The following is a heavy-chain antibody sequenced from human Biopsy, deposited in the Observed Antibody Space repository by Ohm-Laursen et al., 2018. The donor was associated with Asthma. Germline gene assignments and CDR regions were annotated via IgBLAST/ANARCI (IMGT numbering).Heavy chain of an antibody. J-gene: IGHJ6*02. CDR3: ARAVDYSHYYGIDV. CDR1: GYTFNSAG. V-gene: IGHV1-18*01. D-gene: IGHD3-10*01. CDR2: ISVYNSNT. Sequence: PSVKVSCKTSGYTFNSAGINWVRQAPGQGLEWMGWISVYNSNTKVAQKLQDRVTMITDTSTSTAYMELRSLRSDDTAVYFCARAVDYSHYYGIDVWGQGTTVTVS.